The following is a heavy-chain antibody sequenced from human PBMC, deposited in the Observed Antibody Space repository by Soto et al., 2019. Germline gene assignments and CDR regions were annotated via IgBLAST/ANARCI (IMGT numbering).Heavy chain of an antibody. J-gene: IGHJ4*02. D-gene: IGHD4-17*01. Sequence: SETLSLTCTVSGGSISSYYWSWIRQPPGKGLEWIGYIYYSGSTNYNPSLKSRVTISVDTSKNQFSLKLSSVTAADTAVYYCARVYGGNFMFDYWGQGTLVTVSS. CDR2: IYYSGST. CDR3: ARVYGGNFMFDY. CDR1: GGSISSYY. V-gene: IGHV4-59*01.